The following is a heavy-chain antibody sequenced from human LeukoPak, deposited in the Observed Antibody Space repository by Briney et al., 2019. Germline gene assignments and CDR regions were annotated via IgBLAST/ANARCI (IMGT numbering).Heavy chain of an antibody. D-gene: IGHD3-3*01. V-gene: IGHV4-38-2*02. J-gene: IGHJ5*02. CDR2: IYYSGST. Sequence: SETLSLTCTVSGYSISGGYYWGWIRQPPGKGLEWIGSIYYSGSTYYNPSLKSRVTISVDTSKNQFSLKLSSVTAADTAVYYCAREGYDFWSGPRPNWFDPWGQGTLVTVSS. CDR3: AREGYDFWSGPRPNWFDP. CDR1: GYSISGGYY.